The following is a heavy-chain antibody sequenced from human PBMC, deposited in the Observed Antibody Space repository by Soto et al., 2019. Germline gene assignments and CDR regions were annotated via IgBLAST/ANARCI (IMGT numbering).Heavy chain of an antibody. V-gene: IGHV4-39*01. J-gene: IGHJ6*03. CDR3: ARLGVWWLRDYYYMDV. CDR2: IYYSGST. CDR1: GGSISSSSYY. Sequence: SETLSLTCTVSGGSISSSSYYWGWIRQPPGKGLEWIGSIYYSGSTYYNPSLKSRVTISVDTSKNQFSLKLSSVTAADTAVYYCARLGVWWLRDYYYMDVWGKGTTVTVSS. D-gene: IGHD5-12*01.